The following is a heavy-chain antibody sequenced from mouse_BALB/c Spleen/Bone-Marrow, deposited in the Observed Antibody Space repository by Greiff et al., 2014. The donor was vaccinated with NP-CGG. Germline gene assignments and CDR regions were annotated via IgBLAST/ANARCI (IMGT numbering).Heavy chain of an antibody. CDR2: IHYSGGP. Sequence: LQQSGPDLVKPSQSLSLTCTVTGYSITSGYSWHWVRQFPGNKMEWMGYIHYSGGPNYNPSLKSRISITRDTSKNKFFLQLNSVTTEDTATYYCARDQGYYAMDYWGQGTSVTVSS. V-gene: IGHV3-1*02. CDR1: GYSITSGYS. J-gene: IGHJ4*01. CDR3: ARDQGYYAMDY.